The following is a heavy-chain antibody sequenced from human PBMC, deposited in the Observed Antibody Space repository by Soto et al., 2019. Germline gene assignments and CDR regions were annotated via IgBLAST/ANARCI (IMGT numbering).Heavy chain of an antibody. D-gene: IGHD6-13*01. CDR1: GGSISSYY. Sequence: ETLYLTCTVSGGSISSYYWSWIRQPPGKGLEWIGYIYYSGSTNYNPSLKSRVTISVDTSKNQFSLKLSSVTAADTAVYYCARGSRAAGTNYWGQGTLVTVSS. J-gene: IGHJ4*02. V-gene: IGHV4-59*01. CDR3: ARGSRAAGTNY. CDR2: IYYSGST.